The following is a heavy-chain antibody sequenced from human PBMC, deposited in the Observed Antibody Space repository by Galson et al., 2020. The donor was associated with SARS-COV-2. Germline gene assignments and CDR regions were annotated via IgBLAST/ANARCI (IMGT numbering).Heavy chain of an antibody. CDR3: ARDYHGRFDP. Sequence: ASVTVSCKASGYTFTGYYMHWVRQAPGQGLEWMGWLNPNTGGANYALKFQGRVTMTRDTSISTAYMELSDLKSDDTAVYYCARDYHGRFDPWGQGTLVTVSS. D-gene: IGHD2-2*01. J-gene: IGHJ5*02. CDR1: GYTFTGYY. V-gene: IGHV1-2*02. CDR2: LNPNTGGA.